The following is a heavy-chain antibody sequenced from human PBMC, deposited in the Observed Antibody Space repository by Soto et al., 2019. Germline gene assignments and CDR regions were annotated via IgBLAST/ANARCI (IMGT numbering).Heavy chain of an antibody. CDR3: AHRRAKSPDYYYSYMDV. V-gene: IGHV2-5*02. CDR1: GFSLRTRGGG. CDR2: IYWDDDK. J-gene: IGHJ6*03. Sequence: SGPTLVNPTPTPTLTRPFSGFSLRTRGGGVGWIRQPPGKALEWLALIYWDDDKRYSPSLKSRLTITKDTSKNQVVLTMTNMDPVDTATYYCAHRRAKSPDYYYSYMDVWGKGTTVTVSS.